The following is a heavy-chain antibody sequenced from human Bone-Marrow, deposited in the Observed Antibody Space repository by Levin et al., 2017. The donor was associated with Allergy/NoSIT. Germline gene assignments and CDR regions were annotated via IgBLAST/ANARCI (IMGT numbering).Heavy chain of an antibody. V-gene: IGHV3-21*01. J-gene: IGHJ3*02. CDR3: ARDEVMGATGDTFDI. CDR2: ITRDSTYM. Sequence: GGSLRLSCAASGFTFSSYTMNWVRQTPGKGLEWVSTITRDSTYMYYADSVKGRFTISRENAKNSLYLQMNSLRAEDTALYYCARDEVMGATGDTFDIWGQGTMVTVSS. D-gene: IGHD2-8*01. CDR1: GFTFSSYT.